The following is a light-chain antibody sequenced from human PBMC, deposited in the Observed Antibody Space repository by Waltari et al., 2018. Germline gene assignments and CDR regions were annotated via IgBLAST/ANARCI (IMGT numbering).Light chain of an antibody. Sequence: QSALTQPPSASGSPGQSVTMSCTGTSTAVGVYTYVSWYQQHPGKAPKLLIYEVSEWPSGVPDRFSGSKSGNTASLTVSGLQPEDEADYYCASFAGSNTLFGGGTKLTVL. V-gene: IGLV2-8*01. CDR1: STAVGVYTY. CDR2: EVS. J-gene: IGLJ2*01. CDR3: ASFAGSNTL.